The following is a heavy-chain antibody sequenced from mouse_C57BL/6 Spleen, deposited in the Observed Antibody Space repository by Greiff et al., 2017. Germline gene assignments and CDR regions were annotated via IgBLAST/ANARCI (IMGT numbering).Heavy chain of an antibody. D-gene: IGHD2-3*01. CDR2: IDPSDSET. CDR1: GYTFTSYW. V-gene: IGHV1-52*01. Sequence: QVQLQQPGAELVRPGSSVKLSCKASGYTFTSYWMHWVKQRPIQGLEWIGNIDPSDSETHYNQKFKDKATLTVDKSSSTAYMQLSSLTSEDSAVYYCARSRDGYSSFAYWGQGTLVTVSA. CDR3: ARSRDGYSSFAY. J-gene: IGHJ3*01.